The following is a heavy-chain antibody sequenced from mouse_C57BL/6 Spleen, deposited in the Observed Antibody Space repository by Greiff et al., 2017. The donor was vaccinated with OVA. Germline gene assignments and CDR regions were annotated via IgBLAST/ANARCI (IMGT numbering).Heavy chain of an antibody. J-gene: IGHJ2*01. Sequence: EVQLQESGGGLVKPGGSLKLSCAASGFTFSSYAMSWVRQTPEKRLEWVATISDGGSYTYYPDNVKGRFTISRDNAKNNLYLQMSHLKSEDTAMYYCARGDYDDRDYWGQGTTLTVSS. CDR3: ARGDYDDRDY. D-gene: IGHD2-4*01. V-gene: IGHV5-4*01. CDR2: ISDGGSYT. CDR1: GFTFSSYA.